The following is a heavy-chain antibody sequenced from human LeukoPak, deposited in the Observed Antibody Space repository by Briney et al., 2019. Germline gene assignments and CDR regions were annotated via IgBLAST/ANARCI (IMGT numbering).Heavy chain of an antibody. CDR2: INPNGGNT. V-gene: IGHV1-46*01. CDR1: GYTFSNYY. CDR3: ASGVYDTNFDY. Sequence: ASMKVSCKASGYTFSNYYFHWVRQAPGQGLEWLWIINPNGGNTNYAQNFQDRVTMIRDTSTSTVYMELSSLRSEDTAVYYCASGVYDTNFDYWGQGTLVTVSS. J-gene: IGHJ4*02. D-gene: IGHD3-9*01.